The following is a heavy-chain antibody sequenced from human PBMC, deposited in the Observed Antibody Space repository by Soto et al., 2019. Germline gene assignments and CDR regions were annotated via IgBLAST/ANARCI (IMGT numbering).Heavy chain of an antibody. CDR3: ARVRRMDRGGGMQF. J-gene: IGHJ6*02. CDR2: INHSGST. CDR1: GGSFSGYY. D-gene: IGHD3-10*01. Sequence: SETLSLTCAVYGGSFSGYYWSWIRQPPGKGLEWIGEINHSGSTNYNPSLKSRVTISVDTSKNQFSLKLSSVTAADTAVYYCARVRRMDRGGGMQFSGQAPPVTVSS. V-gene: IGHV4-34*01.